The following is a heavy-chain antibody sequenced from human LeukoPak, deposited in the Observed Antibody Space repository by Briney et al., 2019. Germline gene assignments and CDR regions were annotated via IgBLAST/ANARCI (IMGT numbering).Heavy chain of an antibody. CDR2: ISYDGSNK. CDR1: GFTFSSYA. Sequence: QPGRSLRLSCAASGFTFSSYAMHWVRQAPGKGLELVAVISYDGSNKYYADSVKGRFTISRDNSKNTLYLQMNSLRAEDTAVYYCARDFRNLGATGGYWGQGTLVTVSS. CDR3: ARDFRNLGATGGY. J-gene: IGHJ4*02. V-gene: IGHV3-30*01. D-gene: IGHD1-26*01.